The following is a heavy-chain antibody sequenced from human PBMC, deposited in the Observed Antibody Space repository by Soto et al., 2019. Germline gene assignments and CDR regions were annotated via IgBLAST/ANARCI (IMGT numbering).Heavy chain of an antibody. CDR2: IIPMFATP. Sequence: QVQLVQSGAEVKKPGSSVKVSCKASGGTFSTCTISWVRQAPGQGLEWMGGIIPMFATPTYAPKFQGRVTITADEWTNTGYMEVRSSRSEDTAVYFCAWNIPPAIGGAGIHHYGMDVWGEGPTVTVSS. V-gene: IGHV1-69*01. CDR3: AWNIPPAIGGAGIHHYGMDV. J-gene: IGHJ6*04. D-gene: IGHD6-19*01. CDR1: GGTFSTCT.